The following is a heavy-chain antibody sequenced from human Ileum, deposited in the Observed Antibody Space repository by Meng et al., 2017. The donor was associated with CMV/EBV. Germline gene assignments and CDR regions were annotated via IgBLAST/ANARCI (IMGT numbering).Heavy chain of an antibody. Sequence: QVQLQESGPGLLKPSQTMSLPCTVSGDSLSTGDYYWSWIRQPPGKGPEWIGYIYYSGSTLYNPSLKSPVTISLDKSKNQFSLRLRSVTAADTAVYFCAREGGGWYFDSWGQGTLVTVSS. J-gene: IGHJ4*02. D-gene: IGHD6-19*01. CDR1: GDSLSTGDYY. CDR2: IYYSGST. CDR3: AREGGGWYFDS. V-gene: IGHV4-30-4*01.